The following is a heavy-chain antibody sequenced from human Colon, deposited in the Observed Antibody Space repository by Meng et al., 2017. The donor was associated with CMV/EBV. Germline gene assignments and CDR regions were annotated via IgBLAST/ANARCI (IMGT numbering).Heavy chain of an antibody. V-gene: IGHV1-2*02. CDR3: VRDLGDTSSWRPAGDLKY. J-gene: IGHJ4*02. CDR2: INPNSGGP. CDR1: GYTFTGYY. D-gene: IGHD6-19*01. Sequence: ASVKVSCKASGYTFTGYYIHWVRQAPGQGLEWMGWINPNSGGPNYAQKFQGRVTMISDTSIGTAYMDLSRLRSDDTAVYYCVRDLGDTSSWRPAGDLKYWGQGTLVTVSS.